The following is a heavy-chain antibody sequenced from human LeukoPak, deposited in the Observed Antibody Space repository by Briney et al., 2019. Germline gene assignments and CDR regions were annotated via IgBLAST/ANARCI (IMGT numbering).Heavy chain of an antibody. CDR1: GFTFSNYW. J-gene: IGHJ4*02. CDR3: ARDNGDY. Sequence: GGSLRLSCAASGFTFSNYWMNWIRQAPGKGLEWVANIKEDGSEKYYVDSVKGRFTISRDNAKNSLYLQMSSLRAEDTAVYYCARDNGDYWGQGTLVTVSS. CDR2: IKEDGSEK. V-gene: IGHV3-7*01.